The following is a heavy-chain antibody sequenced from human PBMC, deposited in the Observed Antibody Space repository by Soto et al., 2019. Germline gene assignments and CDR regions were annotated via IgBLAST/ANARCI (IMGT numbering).Heavy chain of an antibody. Sequence: VQLVESGGGLVQPGRSLRLSCAASGFTFDDYAMHWVRQAPGKGLEWVSGISWNSGSIGYADSVKGRFTISRDNAKNSLYLQMNSLRAEDTALYYCAKDNCSGGSCYSDYYYYGMDVWGQGTTVTVSS. CDR1: GFTFDDYA. V-gene: IGHV3-9*01. CDR2: ISWNSGSI. J-gene: IGHJ6*02. D-gene: IGHD2-15*01. CDR3: AKDNCSGGSCYSDYYYYGMDV.